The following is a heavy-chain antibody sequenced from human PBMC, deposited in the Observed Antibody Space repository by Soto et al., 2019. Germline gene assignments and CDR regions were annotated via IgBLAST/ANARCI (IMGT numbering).Heavy chain of an antibody. V-gene: IGHV4-39*01. CDR3: ARHKDTAMAELDAFDI. J-gene: IGHJ3*02. CDR2: IYYSGST. D-gene: IGHD5-18*01. Sequence: QLQLQESGPGLVKPSETLSLTCTVSGGSISSSSYYWGGIRQPPGKGLEWIGSIYYSGSTYYNPSLKSRVTISLDTSKKQCSLKLSSVTAADTAVYYCARHKDTAMAELDAFDIWGQGTMVTVSS. CDR1: GGSISSSSYY.